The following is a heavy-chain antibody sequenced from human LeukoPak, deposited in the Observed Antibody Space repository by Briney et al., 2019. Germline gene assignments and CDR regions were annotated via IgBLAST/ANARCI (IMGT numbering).Heavy chain of an antibody. CDR1: GFTVSSNY. J-gene: IGHJ3*02. V-gene: IGHV3-53*01. CDR3: AREAGLSAFDI. D-gene: IGHD3-16*02. Sequence: GGSLRLSCAASGFTVSSNYMSWVRQAPGKGLEWVSVIYSGGSTYYADSVKGRFTISRDNSKNTLYLQMNSLRAEDTAVYYCAREAGLSAFDIWGQGTMVTVSS. CDR2: IYSGGST.